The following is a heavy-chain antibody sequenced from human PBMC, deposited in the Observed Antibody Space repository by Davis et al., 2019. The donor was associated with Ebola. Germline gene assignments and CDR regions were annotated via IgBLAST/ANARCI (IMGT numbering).Heavy chain of an antibody. J-gene: IGHJ6*02. Sequence: GESLKISCAASGFTFSSYSMNWVRQAPGKGLEWVSYISSSSSTIYYADSVKGRFTISRDNAKNSLYLQMNSLRDEDTAVYYCARDSAAPRNYYGMDVWGQGTTVTVSS. CDR2: ISSSSSTI. D-gene: IGHD6-6*01. CDR1: GFTFSSYS. CDR3: ARDSAAPRNYYGMDV. V-gene: IGHV3-48*02.